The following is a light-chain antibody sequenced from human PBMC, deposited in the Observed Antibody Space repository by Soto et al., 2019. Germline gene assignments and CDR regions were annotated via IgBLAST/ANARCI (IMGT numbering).Light chain of an antibody. CDR2: ATS. CDR1: QGIAPY. Sequence: DVQMTQSPSSLSAFVGDRVTITCRASQGIAPYLAWFQQKPGKVPKLLIYATSTLQSGVPSRFRGTGSGTDFHLTINSLQPEDVGTYYCQNYNSAPLTFGGGTKLDNK. J-gene: IGKJ4*01. V-gene: IGKV1-27*01. CDR3: QNYNSAPLT.